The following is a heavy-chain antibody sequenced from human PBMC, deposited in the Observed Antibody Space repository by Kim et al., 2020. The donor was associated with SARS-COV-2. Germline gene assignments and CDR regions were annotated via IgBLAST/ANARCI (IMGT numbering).Heavy chain of an antibody. D-gene: IGHD3-3*01. J-gene: IGHJ6*03. CDR2: ISGSGGST. Sequence: GGSLRLSCAASGFTFSSYAMSWVRQAPGKGLEWVSAISGSGGSTYYADSVKGRFTISRDNSKNTLYLQMNSLRAEDTAVYYCAKIHGGTIFGVVISYYYYYYMDVWGKGTTVTVSS. V-gene: IGHV3-23*01. CDR3: AKIHGGTIFGVVISYYYYYYMDV. CDR1: GFTFSSYA.